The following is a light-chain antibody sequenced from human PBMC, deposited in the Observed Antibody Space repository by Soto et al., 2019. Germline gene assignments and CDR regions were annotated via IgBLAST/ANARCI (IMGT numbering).Light chain of an antibody. V-gene: IGKV1-33*01. CDR2: GAS. CDR3: QYCDYLPL. J-gene: IGKJ3*01. CDR1: HDITNY. Sequence: DIQMTQSPSSLSASVGDRVTITCQASHDITNYLNWYQHKPGKAPKLLIYGASNLETGVPSGFSGSGSGTDFTFTISSLQPEDIATYYCQYCDYLPLFGPGTTVDFK.